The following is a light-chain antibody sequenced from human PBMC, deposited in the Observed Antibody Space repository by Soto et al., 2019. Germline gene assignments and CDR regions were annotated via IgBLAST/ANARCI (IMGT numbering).Light chain of an antibody. CDR2: GAS. CDR1: QTVYHGL. V-gene: IGKV3-20*01. Sequence: EIGLTQSPCSLSSSPGERATLSCRASQTVYHGLLAWYQQKPGQAPRLLIHGASTRATGIPDRFSGTGSGTDFTLTIGGLEPEDFAVYYCQQCRGSRTFGQGTKVEIK. CDR3: QQCRGSRT. J-gene: IGKJ1*01.